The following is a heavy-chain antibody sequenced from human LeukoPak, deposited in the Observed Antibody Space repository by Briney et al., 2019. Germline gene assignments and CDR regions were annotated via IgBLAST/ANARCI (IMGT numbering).Heavy chain of an antibody. Sequence: GGSLRLSCTASGFTFGDYAMSWFRQAPGEGLEWVGFIRSKAHGGTTEYAASVKGRFTISRDDSKSIAYLQMDSLKTEDTAVYYCARAGRYCSGGSCYSFYWGQGTLVTVSS. V-gene: IGHV3-49*03. CDR2: IRSKAHGGTT. CDR3: ARAGRYCSGGSCYSFY. J-gene: IGHJ4*02. D-gene: IGHD2-15*01. CDR1: GFTFGDYA.